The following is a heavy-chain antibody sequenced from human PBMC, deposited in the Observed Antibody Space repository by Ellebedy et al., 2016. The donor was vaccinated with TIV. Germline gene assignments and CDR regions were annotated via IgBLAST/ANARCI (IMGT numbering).Heavy chain of an antibody. V-gene: IGHV3-11*01. D-gene: IGHD3-10*01. Sequence: GGSLRLXXAASEFSFSDYYMSWVRQAPGKGLEWISYISHTATTIHYADSVKGRFTISRDNSKNSLYLQMNGLKTEDTAVYYCAKIRGALSHWGPGTLVTVSS. CDR1: EFSFSDYY. CDR3: AKIRGALSH. CDR2: ISHTATTI. J-gene: IGHJ4*02.